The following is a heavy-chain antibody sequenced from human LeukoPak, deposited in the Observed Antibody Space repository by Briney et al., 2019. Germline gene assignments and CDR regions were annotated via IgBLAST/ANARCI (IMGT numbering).Heavy chain of an antibody. CDR1: VGTFSSYA. CDR2: IIPILGIA. V-gene: IGHV1-69*04. J-gene: IGHJ6*02. Sequence: SVKDSCKASVGTFSSYAISWVRQAPGQGLEWMGRIIPILGIANYAQKFQGRVTITADKSTSTAYMELSSLRSEDTAVYYCAGEGALGYCTNGVCGPYGMDVWGQGTTVTVSS. D-gene: IGHD2-8*01. CDR3: AGEGALGYCTNGVCGPYGMDV.